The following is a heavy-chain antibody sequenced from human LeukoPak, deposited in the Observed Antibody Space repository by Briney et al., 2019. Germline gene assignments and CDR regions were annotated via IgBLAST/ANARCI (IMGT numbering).Heavy chain of an antibody. V-gene: IGHV1-2*02. CDR1: GYTFTGYY. CDR3: AREKRIAAAGNNDAFDI. CDR2: INPNSGGT. J-gene: IGHJ3*02. D-gene: IGHD6-13*01. Sequence: ASVKVSCKASGYTFTGYYMHWVRQAPGQGLEWMGWINPNSGGTNYAQKFQGRVTMTRDTSISTAYMELSRLRSDDTAVYYCAREKRIAAAGNNDAFDIWGQGTMVTVSS.